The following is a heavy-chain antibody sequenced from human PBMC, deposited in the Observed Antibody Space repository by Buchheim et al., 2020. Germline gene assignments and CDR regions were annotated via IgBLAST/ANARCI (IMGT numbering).Heavy chain of an antibody. V-gene: IGHV3-23*01. CDR2: ISARGGNT. Sequence: EVQLLESGGGLVQPGGSLRLSCAASGFTFSNYVMMSWVRQAPGKGLEWVAGISARGGNTDYADAVKGRFTISRDNSKNTMYLQMNSLRAEDTALYYCAKDRNCYGMDVWGQGTT. CDR3: AKDRNCYGMDV. CDR1: GFTFSNYV. J-gene: IGHJ6*02.